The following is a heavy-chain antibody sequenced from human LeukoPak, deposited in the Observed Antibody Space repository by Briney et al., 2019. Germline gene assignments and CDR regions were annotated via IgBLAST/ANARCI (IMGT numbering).Heavy chain of an antibody. V-gene: IGHV1-18*01. CDR2: ISAYNGNT. CDR3: ARSSSVTIPSYYFDY. CDR1: DYTFTSYG. D-gene: IGHD2-21*01. J-gene: IGHJ4*02. Sequence: ASVKVSCKASDYTFTSYGISWVRQPPGQGLERMGWISAYNGNTNYAQKFQGRVTVTTDTSTSTAYMELRSLRSDDTAVYYCARSSSVTIPSYYFDYWGQGTLVTVSS.